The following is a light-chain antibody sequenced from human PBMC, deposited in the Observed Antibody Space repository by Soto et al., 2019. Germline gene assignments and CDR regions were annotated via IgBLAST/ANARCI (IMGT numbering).Light chain of an antibody. Sequence: QSALTQPASVSGSPGQSITISCTGTSSDVGSYNLVSWYQQHPGKAPKFIIYEGSKRPSGVSNRFSGSKSGDTASLTISGLQAEDEADYYCCAYAGSNTYVLGSGTKVTVL. V-gene: IGLV2-23*01. CDR1: SSDVGSYNL. CDR3: CAYAGSNTYV. CDR2: EGS. J-gene: IGLJ1*01.